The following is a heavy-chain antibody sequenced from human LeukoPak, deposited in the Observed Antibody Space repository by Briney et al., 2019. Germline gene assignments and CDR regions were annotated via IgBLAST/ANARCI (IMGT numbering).Heavy chain of an antibody. D-gene: IGHD3-3*01. Sequence: GGSLRLSCAASGFTFSSYSMNWVRQAPGKGLEWVSSISGSNSYIYYADSMKGRFTISRDNAKNSLYLQMNSLRAEDTAVYYCVRNLDFWGDSEDYWGQGTLVTVSS. CDR3: VRNLDFWGDSEDY. V-gene: IGHV3-21*01. J-gene: IGHJ4*02. CDR2: ISGSNSYI. CDR1: GFTFSSYS.